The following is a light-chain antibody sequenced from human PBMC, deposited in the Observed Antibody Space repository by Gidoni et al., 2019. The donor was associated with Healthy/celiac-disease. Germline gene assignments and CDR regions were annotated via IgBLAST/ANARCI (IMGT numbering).Light chain of an antibody. CDR2: DAS. CDR1: QSVNSY. J-gene: IGKJ1*01. Sequence: EIVLPQSPATLSLSPGERATLSCRASQSVNSYLAWYQQKPGQAPRLLIYDASNRATGIPARFSGSGSGTDFTLTISSLEPEDFAVYYCQQRSNWPPTWTFGQGTKVEIK. CDR3: QQRSNWPPTWT. V-gene: IGKV3-11*01.